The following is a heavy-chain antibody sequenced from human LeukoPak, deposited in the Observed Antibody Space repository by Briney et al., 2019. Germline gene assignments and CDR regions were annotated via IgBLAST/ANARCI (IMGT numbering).Heavy chain of an antibody. Sequence: SETLSLTCAVYGGSFSGYYWSWIRQPPGKGLEWIGEINHSGSTNYNPSLKSLVTISVDTTKNQYPLKLSSVAAADTAVYYCARGLSARSIYWGQGTLVTVSS. CDR2: INHSGST. V-gene: IGHV4-34*01. D-gene: IGHD3-3*02. J-gene: IGHJ4*02. CDR1: GGSFSGYY. CDR3: ARGLSARSIY.